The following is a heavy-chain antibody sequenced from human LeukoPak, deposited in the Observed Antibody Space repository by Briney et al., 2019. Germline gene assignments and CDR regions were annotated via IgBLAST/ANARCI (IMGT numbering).Heavy chain of an antibody. CDR3: ATLLLWFGELTSWDY. V-gene: IGHV4-38-2*02. Sequence: SETLSLTCTVSGYSISSGYYWGWIRQPPGKGLEWIGSIYHGGSTYYNPSLKSRVTLSVDTSKNQFSLNLSSVTAADTAVYYCATLLLWFGELTSWDYWGQGTLVTVSS. CDR2: IYHGGST. J-gene: IGHJ4*02. D-gene: IGHD3-10*01. CDR1: GYSISSGYY.